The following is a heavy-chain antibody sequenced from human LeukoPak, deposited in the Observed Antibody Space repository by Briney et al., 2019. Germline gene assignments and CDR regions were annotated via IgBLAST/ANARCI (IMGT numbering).Heavy chain of an antibody. D-gene: IGHD6-13*01. Sequence: GRSLRLSCAASGFTFSSYGMHWVRQAPGKGLEWVAVIWYDGSNKYYADSVKGRFTISRDNSKNTLYLQMNSLRAEDTAVYYCAKDRRALYSIAAAGTFDYWGQGTLVTVSS. J-gene: IGHJ4*02. CDR2: IWYDGSNK. V-gene: IGHV3-33*06. CDR1: GFTFSSYG. CDR3: AKDRRALYSIAAAGTFDY.